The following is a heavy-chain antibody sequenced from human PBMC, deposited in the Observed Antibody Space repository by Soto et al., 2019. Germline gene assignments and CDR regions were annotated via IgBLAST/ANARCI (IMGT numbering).Heavy chain of an antibody. D-gene: IGHD1-1*01. CDR3: ARRTENFDY. J-gene: IGHJ4*01. Sequence: SETLSLTCTVSGGSISSSSYYWGWIRQPPGKGLEWIGSIYYSGSTYYNPSLKSRVTISVDTSKNQFSLKLSSVTAADTAAYYCARRTENFDYWGQGTLVTVSS. CDR1: GGSISSSSYY. CDR2: IYYSGST. V-gene: IGHV4-39*01.